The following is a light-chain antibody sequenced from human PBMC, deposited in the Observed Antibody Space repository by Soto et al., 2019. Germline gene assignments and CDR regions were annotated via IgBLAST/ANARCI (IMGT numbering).Light chain of an antibody. Sequence: QSALTQPASVSGSPGQSITISCTGTSSDVGGYNYVSWYQQHPGKAPQLMIYEVSNRPSGVYNRFSGSKAGNTASLTISGLQAEDEADYYCSSYTSSSTRVFGGGTKLTVL. J-gene: IGLJ2*01. CDR2: EVS. CDR3: SSYTSSSTRV. V-gene: IGLV2-14*01. CDR1: SSDVGGYNY.